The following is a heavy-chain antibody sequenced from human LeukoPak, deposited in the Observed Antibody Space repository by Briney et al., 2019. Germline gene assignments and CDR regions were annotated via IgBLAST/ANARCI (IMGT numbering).Heavy chain of an antibody. D-gene: IGHD2-15*01. V-gene: IGHV3-74*01. Sequence: QPGGSLRLSCAASGFPFRSRWMHWVRQVPGKGLVWVSHISTDGTTTNYADSVKGRFTISRDNAKDTLYLQLNSLRAEDTAIYYCARSLGYSSGGWGQGTLVTVSS. J-gene: IGHJ4*02. CDR3: ARSLGYSSGG. CDR1: GFPFRSRW. CDR2: ISTDGTTT.